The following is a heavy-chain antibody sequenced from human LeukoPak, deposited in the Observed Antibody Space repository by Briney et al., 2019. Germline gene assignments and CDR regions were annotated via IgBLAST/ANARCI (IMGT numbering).Heavy chain of an antibody. J-gene: IGHJ4*02. CDR3: AKDRSSSWYEDYFDY. CDR1: GFTFDDYA. Sequence: GRSLRLSCAASGFTFDDYAMHWVRHVPGKGLEWVSGISWNSGSLGYAGSVKGRFTISRDNAKNSLYLQMNSLRAEDTALYYCAKDRSSSWYEDYFDYWGQGTLVTVSS. V-gene: IGHV3-9*01. CDR2: ISWNSGSL. D-gene: IGHD6-13*01.